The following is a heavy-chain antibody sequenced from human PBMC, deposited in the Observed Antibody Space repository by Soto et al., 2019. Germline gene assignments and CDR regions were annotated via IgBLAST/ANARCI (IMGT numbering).Heavy chain of an antibody. J-gene: IGHJ4*02. V-gene: IGHV4-31*03. CDR3: ARLSSSGYSHY. CDR2: IYYSGST. Sequence: SENRSLSCTVSGGSISRGGYYWSWIRQHPGKGLEWIGYIYYSGSTYYNPSLNSRVTISVDTSKNQFSLKLSSVTAADTAVYYFARLSSSGYSHYSGQAALVTVSS. D-gene: IGHD6-6*01. CDR1: GGSISRGGYY.